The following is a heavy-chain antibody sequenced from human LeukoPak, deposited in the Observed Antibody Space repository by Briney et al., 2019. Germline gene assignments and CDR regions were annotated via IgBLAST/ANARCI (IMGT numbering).Heavy chain of an antibody. CDR3: ARDNWSSWFPTFFDY. CDR1: GGSISSYY. CDR2: IYTSGST. Sequence: SETLSLTCTVSGGSISSYYWSWIRQPAGKGLEWIGRIYTSGSTNYNPSLKSRVTMSVDTSKSQFSLKLSSVTAADTAVYYCARDNWSSWFPTFFDYWGQGTLVTVSS. V-gene: IGHV4-4*07. D-gene: IGHD6-13*01. J-gene: IGHJ4*02.